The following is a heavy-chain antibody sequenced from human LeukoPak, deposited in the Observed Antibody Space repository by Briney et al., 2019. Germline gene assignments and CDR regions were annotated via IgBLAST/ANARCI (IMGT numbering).Heavy chain of an antibody. J-gene: IGHJ4*02. Sequence: GGSLRLSCTTSGFTFGDYAMSWVRQATGKGLEWVGFIRSKPYGGTTEYAPPVKGRFTISRDDSKNIAYLQMNSLKTEDIAVYYCTRDIDADYVDYWGQGDLVTVSS. D-gene: IGHD2-15*01. CDR1: GFTFGDYA. CDR2: IRSKPYGGTT. V-gene: IGHV3-49*04. CDR3: TRDIDADYVDY.